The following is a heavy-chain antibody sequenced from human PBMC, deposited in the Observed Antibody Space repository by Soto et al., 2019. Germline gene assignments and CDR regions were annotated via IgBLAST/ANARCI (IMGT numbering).Heavy chain of an antibody. CDR1: GFIFTDWF. V-gene: IGHV1-46*01. CDR3: AKEGAIPGEVDA. Sequence: HLAQSGPEVKRAGASVKISCKASGFIFTDWFMHWVRQAPGQGPEWMGIINTSGDNSIYSQKFQDRVTMTRDTSTSTLYVELSSLTSADTAVYYCAKEGAIPGEVDAWGQGTLVTVSS. J-gene: IGHJ1*01. D-gene: IGHD2-21*01. CDR2: INTSGDNS.